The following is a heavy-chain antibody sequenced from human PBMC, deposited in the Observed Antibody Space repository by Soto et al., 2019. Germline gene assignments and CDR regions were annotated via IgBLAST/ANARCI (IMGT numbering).Heavy chain of an antibody. V-gene: IGHV3-23*01. CDR3: VKSEVVGYYYGSDHWYFDL. CDR1: GFTFSSYA. J-gene: IGHJ2*01. D-gene: IGHD3-10*01. Sequence: GGSLRLSCAASGFTFSSYAMSWVRQAPGKGLEWVSAISGSGGSTYYADSVKGRFTISRDNSKNTLYLQMNSLRAEDTAVYYCVKSEVVGYYYGSDHWYFDLWGRGTLVAVSS. CDR2: ISGSGGST.